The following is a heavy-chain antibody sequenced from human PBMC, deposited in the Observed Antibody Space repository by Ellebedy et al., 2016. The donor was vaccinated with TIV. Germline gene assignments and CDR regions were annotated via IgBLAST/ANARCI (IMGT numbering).Heavy chain of an antibody. CDR3: ARVSYGGNLDY. D-gene: IGHD4-23*01. J-gene: IGHJ4*02. CDR2: IYTSRST. Sequence: MPSETLSLTFTVSGGSMSSYYWSWIRQPAGKGLEWIRRIYTSRSTNYNPSLKSRVTMSVDTSKNQFSLKLSSVTAADTPVYYCARVSYGGNLDYWGQGTLVTVSS. V-gene: IGHV4-4*07. CDR1: GGSMSSYY.